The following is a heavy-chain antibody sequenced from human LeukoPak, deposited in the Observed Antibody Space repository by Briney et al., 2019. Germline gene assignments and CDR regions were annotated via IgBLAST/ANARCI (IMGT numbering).Heavy chain of an antibody. CDR3: ATGYSSGWYFYFQH. CDR2: ISSGSTTI. J-gene: IGHJ1*01. V-gene: IGHV3-48*04. CDR1: GFTFNNYN. Sequence: GGSLRLSCAASGFTFNNYNINWVRQAPGKGLEWVSYISSGSTTIYYADSVKGRFTISRDNAKNSLSLRMNSLSAEDTAVYYCATGYSSGWYFYFQHWGQGSLVSVSS. D-gene: IGHD6-19*01.